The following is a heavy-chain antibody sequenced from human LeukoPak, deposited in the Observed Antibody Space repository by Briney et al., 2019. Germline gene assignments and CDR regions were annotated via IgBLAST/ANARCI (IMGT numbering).Heavy chain of an antibody. CDR3: ARQVVPAASNWFDP. CDR1: GSNFVDYW. D-gene: IGHD2-2*01. J-gene: IGHJ5*02. V-gene: IGHV5-51*01. Sequence: GESLKISCKDSGSNFVDYWIGWVRQVPGRGLEWMAVIFPGDSDTRYSPSFQGQVTISADKSISTAYLQWSSLKASDTAMYYCARQVVPAASNWFDPWGQGTLVTVSS. CDR2: IFPGDSDT.